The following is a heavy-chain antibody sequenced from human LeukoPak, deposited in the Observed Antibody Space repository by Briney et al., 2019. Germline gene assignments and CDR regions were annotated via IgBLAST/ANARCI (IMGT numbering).Heavy chain of an antibody. CDR3: ASGNMVPFDY. Sequence: SETLSLTCAVYGGSFSGYYWSWIRQPPGKGLEWIGEINHSGSTNYNPSLKSRVTISVDTSKNQISLKLSSVTAADTAVYYCASGNMVPFDYWGQGTLVTVSS. CDR1: GGSFSGYY. V-gene: IGHV4-34*01. J-gene: IGHJ4*02. D-gene: IGHD2/OR15-2a*01. CDR2: INHSGST.